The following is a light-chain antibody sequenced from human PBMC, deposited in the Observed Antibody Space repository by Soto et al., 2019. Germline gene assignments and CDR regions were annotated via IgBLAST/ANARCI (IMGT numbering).Light chain of an antibody. CDR3: QHYAGGSRIT. CDR1: QSVSSR. J-gene: IGKJ5*01. Sequence: EIVMTQSPGTLSLSPVERATRCCRSSQSVSSRLAWYQQKPGQAPRLLISGASSRATGIPDRFSGSGFGTDFTLTISRLEPEDFALYYCQHYAGGSRITFGQGTRLEI. CDR2: GAS. V-gene: IGKV3-20*01.